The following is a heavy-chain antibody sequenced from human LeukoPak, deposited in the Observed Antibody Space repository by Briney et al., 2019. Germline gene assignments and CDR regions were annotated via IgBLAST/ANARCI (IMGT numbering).Heavy chain of an antibody. CDR3: ARAHYDSSGYYFDF. V-gene: IGHV3-30*04. Sequence: PGRSLRLSCAASGFTFSSYAMRWVRQAPGKGLEWVAVISYDGSNKYYADSVKGRFTISRDNSKNTLYLQMNSLRAEDTAVYYCARAHYDSSGYYFDFWGQGTLVTVSS. CDR2: ISYDGSNK. D-gene: IGHD3-22*01. J-gene: IGHJ4*02. CDR1: GFTFSSYA.